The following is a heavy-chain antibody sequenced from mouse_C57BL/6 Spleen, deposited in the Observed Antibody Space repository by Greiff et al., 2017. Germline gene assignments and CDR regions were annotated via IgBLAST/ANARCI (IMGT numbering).Heavy chain of an antibody. V-gene: IGHV1-18*01. CDR3: ARRTGTLYFDV. CDR1: GYTFTDYN. J-gene: IGHJ1*03. CDR2: INPNNGGT. Sequence: VQLKESGPELVKPGASVKIPCKASGYTFTDYNMDWVKQSHGKSLEWIGDINPNNGGTIYNQKFKGKATLTVDKSSSTAYMELRSLTSEDTAVYYCARRTGTLYFDVWGTGTTVTVSS. D-gene: IGHD4-1*01.